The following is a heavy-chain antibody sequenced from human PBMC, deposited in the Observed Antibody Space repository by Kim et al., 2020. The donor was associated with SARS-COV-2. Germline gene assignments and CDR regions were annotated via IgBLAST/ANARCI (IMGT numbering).Heavy chain of an antibody. Sequence: ASVKVSCKTSNFTFTNDGITWVRQAPGQGLEWMGWINTYSGDTNYAPKVQGRVTMTRDTLTNTAYMDLMSLTSDDTAVYYCARLAYSANFIQLWGQGTPVVVSS. CDR1: NFTFTNDG. CDR3: ARLAYSANFIQL. CDR2: INTYSGDT. J-gene: IGHJ4*02. V-gene: IGHV1-18*01. D-gene: IGHD4-4*01.